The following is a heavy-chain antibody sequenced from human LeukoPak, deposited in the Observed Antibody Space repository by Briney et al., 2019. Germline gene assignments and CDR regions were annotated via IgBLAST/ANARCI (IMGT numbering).Heavy chain of an antibody. V-gene: IGHV3-21*04. CDR3: AKDSPTAADGH. Sequence: GSLRLSCAASGFTFSSYGMHWVRQAPGKGLEWVSSISSSSSYIYYADSVKGRFTISRDNAKNSLYLQMNSLRAEDTAVYYCAKDSPTAADGHWGQGTLVTVSS. J-gene: IGHJ4*02. D-gene: IGHD6-13*01. CDR1: GFTFSSYG. CDR2: ISSSSSYI.